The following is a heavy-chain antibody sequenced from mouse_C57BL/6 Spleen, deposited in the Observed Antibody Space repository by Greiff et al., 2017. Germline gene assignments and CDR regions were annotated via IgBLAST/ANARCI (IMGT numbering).Heavy chain of an antibody. Sequence: QVQLQQPGAELVKPGASVKLSCKASGYTFTSYWMQWVKQRPGQGLEWIGEIDPSDSYPNYNQKFKGKATLTVATSTSTAYMQLSSLTSADSAVYYCARQDVWGQGTTLTVSS. J-gene: IGHJ2*01. CDR3: ARQDV. CDR2: IDPSDSYP. CDR1: GYTFTSYW. V-gene: IGHV1-50*01.